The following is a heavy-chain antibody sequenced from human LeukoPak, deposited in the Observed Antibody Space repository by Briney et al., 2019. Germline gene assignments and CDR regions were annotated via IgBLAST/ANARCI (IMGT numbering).Heavy chain of an antibody. J-gene: IGHJ4*02. V-gene: IGHV3-20*04. Sequence: GGSLRLSCAASGFTFDDYGMSWVRQAPGKGLEWVSGINWNGGSTGYADSVNGRFTISRENAKNSLYLQMNSLRAEDTALYYCARDQMITFGGVIVAFDYWGQGTLVTVSS. CDR1: GFTFDDYG. CDR3: ARDQMITFGGVIVAFDY. CDR2: INWNGGST. D-gene: IGHD3-16*02.